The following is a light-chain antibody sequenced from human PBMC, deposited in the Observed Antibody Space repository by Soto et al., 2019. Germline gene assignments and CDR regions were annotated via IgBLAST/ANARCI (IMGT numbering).Light chain of an antibody. J-gene: IGKJ1*01. Sequence: ILMSQSPSSLSASVGDRVTITCRASQDLDNWLASYQQKPGKAPQLLIYRSSTLKTGVPSRFSGYGSGADYTLTISGLQPDDFATYYCQQYSSYWTFGQGTMVEI. CDR1: QDLDNW. CDR2: RSS. V-gene: IGKV1-5*03. CDR3: QQYSSYWT.